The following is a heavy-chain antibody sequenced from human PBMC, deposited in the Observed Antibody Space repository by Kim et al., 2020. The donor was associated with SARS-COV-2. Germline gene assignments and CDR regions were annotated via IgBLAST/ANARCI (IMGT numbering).Heavy chain of an antibody. CDR3: ARGGSLGDAFDI. Sequence: NDAQKLQGRVTMTTDTSTSTAYMELRSLRSDDTAVYYCARGGSLGDAFDIWGQGTMVTVSS. V-gene: IGHV1-18*01. J-gene: IGHJ3*02.